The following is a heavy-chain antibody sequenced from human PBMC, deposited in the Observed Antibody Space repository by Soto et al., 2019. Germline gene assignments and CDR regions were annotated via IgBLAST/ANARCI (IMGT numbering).Heavy chain of an antibody. V-gene: IGHV1-69*13. D-gene: IGHD3-10*01. CDR1: GGTFSSYA. Sequence: VASVKVSCKASGGTFSSYAISWVRQAPGQGLEWMGGIIPIFGTANYAQKFQGRVTITADESTSTAYMELNSLRSEDTAVYYCARARIYGSGSYYNGYYGMDVWGQGTTVTVSS. CDR2: IIPIFGTA. CDR3: ARARIYGSGSYYNGYYGMDV. J-gene: IGHJ6*02.